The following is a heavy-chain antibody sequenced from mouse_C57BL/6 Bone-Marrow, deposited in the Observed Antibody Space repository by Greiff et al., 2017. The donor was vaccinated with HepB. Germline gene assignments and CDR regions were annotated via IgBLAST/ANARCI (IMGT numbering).Heavy chain of an antibody. D-gene: IGHD2-4*01. CDR1: GFSLTSYG. Sequence: QLQQSGPGLVQPSQSLSITCTVSGFSLTSYGVHWVRQSRGKGLEWLGVIWSGGSTDYNAAFISRLSISKDNSKSQVFFKMNSLQADDTAIYYCARTEGGYDYDGPAWFAYWGQGTLVTVSA. CDR2: IWSGGST. V-gene: IGHV2-2*01. CDR3: ARTEGGYDYDGPAWFAY. J-gene: IGHJ3*01.